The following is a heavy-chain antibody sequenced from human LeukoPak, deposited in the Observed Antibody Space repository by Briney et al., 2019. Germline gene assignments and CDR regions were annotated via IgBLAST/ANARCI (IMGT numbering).Heavy chain of an antibody. V-gene: IGHV5-51*01. CDR2: IYPGDSDT. CDR3: ARQGYDSSGYNRYYFDY. J-gene: IGHJ4*02. CDR1: GYSFTSYW. Sequence: GESLKISCKGSGYSFTSYWIGWVRQMPGKGLEWMGIIYPGDSDTRYSPSFQGQVTISADKSISTAYLQWSSLKASDTAMYYCARQGYDSSGYNRYYFDYWGQGTLVTVSS. D-gene: IGHD3-22*01.